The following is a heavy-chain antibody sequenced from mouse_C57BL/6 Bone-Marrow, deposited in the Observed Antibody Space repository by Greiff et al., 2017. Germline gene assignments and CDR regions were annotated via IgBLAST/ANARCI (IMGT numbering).Heavy chain of an antibody. Sequence: VQLQQSGPGLVQPSQSLSITCTVSGFSLTSYGVHWVRQSPGKGLEWLGVIWSGGSTDYNAAFMSRLSLTTDNSKSQVFFKMNSQQADDTAIYYCATEAYYSNPFDYWGQGTTLTVSS. V-gene: IGHV2-5*01. CDR2: IWSGGST. CDR1: GFSLTSYG. D-gene: IGHD2-5*01. J-gene: IGHJ2*01. CDR3: ATEAYYSNPFDY.